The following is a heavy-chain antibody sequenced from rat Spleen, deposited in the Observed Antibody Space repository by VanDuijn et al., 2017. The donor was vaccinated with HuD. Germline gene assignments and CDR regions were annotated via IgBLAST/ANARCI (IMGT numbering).Heavy chain of an antibody. CDR3: ERQRRYFDF. J-gene: IGHJ1*01. V-gene: IGHV5-7*01. CDR2: ISYDGSST. Sequence: EVQLVESGGGLVQPGRSLKLSCAASGFTFSDYNMAWVRQAPKKGLEWVATISYDGSSTYYRDSVKGRFTISRDNAKSTRYLQMDSLRSEDKATYCCERQRRYFDFWGPGTMVTVSS. CDR1: GFTFSDYN.